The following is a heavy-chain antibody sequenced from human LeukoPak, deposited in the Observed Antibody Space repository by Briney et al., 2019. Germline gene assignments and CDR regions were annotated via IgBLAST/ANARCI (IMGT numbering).Heavy chain of an antibody. V-gene: IGHV3-15*01. CDR2: IRSKTDGGTI. CDR3: TTDRTMKGY. CDR1: GFTFSNAW. D-gene: IGHD3-22*01. J-gene: IGHJ4*02. Sequence: GGSLRLSCAASGFTFSNAWMAWVRQAPGKGLEWVGRIRSKTDGGTINYAAPVKDRFTISRDDSRNTLYLQMNSLEIEDTAVYFCTTDRTMKGYWGQGTLVTVSS.